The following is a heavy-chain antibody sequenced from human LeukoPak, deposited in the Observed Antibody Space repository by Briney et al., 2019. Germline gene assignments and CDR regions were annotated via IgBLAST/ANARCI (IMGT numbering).Heavy chain of an antibody. Sequence: PGGSLRLSCAASGFTFSSYSMNWVRQAPGKGLEWISYISSSSNTIYYADSVKGRFTISRDNAKNSLYLQMNSLRDEDTAVYYCARDQNNFFRGVIIIQFDYWGQGTLVTVSS. CDR2: ISSSSNTI. D-gene: IGHD3-10*01. J-gene: IGHJ4*02. CDR1: GFTFSSYS. V-gene: IGHV3-48*02. CDR3: ARDQNNFFRGVIIIQFDY.